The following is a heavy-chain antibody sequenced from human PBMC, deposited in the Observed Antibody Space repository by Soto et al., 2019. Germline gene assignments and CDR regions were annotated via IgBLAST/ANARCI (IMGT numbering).Heavy chain of an antibody. CDR1: GFAFSNAW. Sequence: LRLSCAASGFAFSNAWMSWVRQAPGKGLEWVGRIKSKTDGGTTDYAAPVKGRFTISRDDSKNTLYLQMNSLKTEDTAVYYCTTVLVGATGDYWGQGTLVTVSS. V-gene: IGHV3-15*01. J-gene: IGHJ4*02. CDR3: TTVLVGATGDY. D-gene: IGHD1-26*01. CDR2: IKSKTDGGTT.